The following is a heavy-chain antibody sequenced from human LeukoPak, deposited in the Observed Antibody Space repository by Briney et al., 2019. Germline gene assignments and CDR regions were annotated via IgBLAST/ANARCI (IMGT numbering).Heavy chain of an antibody. CDR3: ARLGAPYDKDEYR. V-gene: IGHV3-74*03. CDR2: IKTDGSYT. J-gene: IGHJ5*02. CDR1: GFTFSSYS. Sequence: SGGSLRLSCAASGFTFSSYSMNWVRQAPGKGPVWVSGIKTDGSYTTYADSVRGRFTISRDNAKNTVSLQMNSLRVEDTAMYYCARLGAPYDKDEYRWGQGALVTVSS. D-gene: IGHD3-16*01.